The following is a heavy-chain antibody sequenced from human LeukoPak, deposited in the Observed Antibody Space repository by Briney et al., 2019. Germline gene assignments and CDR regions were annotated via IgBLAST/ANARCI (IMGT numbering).Heavy chain of an antibody. D-gene: IGHD6-6*01. CDR1: GYTFASYD. J-gene: IGHJ6*03. CDR3: ARSTDSSAPYYYYHMDV. Sequence: ASVKVSCKASGYTFASYDINWVRQATGHRLEWMGWMNPNSCNTGYAQKFQGRVTMTRDTSINTAYMELSNLRSEDTAVYYCARSTDSSAPYYYYHMDVWGEGTTVTVSS. CDR2: MNPNSCNT. V-gene: IGHV1-8*01.